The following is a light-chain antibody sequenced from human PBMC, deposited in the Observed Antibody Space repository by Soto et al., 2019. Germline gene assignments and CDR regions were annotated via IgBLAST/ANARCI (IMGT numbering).Light chain of an antibody. CDR1: QSVITDY. CDR3: QQYGRSPLFT. J-gene: IGKJ3*01. V-gene: IGKV3-20*01. CDR2: GAS. Sequence: IVLTQSPGTLSLSPGERATLSCRASQSVITDYLAWYQQKPGQAPRLLIYGASARATGVPDRFSGSESGTNFTLTISRLEPEDFAVYYCQQYGRSPLFTFGPGTTVDIK.